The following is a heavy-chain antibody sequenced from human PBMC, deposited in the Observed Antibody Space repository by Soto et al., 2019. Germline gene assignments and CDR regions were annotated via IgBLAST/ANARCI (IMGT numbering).Heavy chain of an antibody. Sequence: CGSLRLSCAASGFTFSSYAMSWVLQAPGKGLEWVSAISGSGGSTYYADSVKGRLTISRDNSKNTLYLQMNSLRAEDKAVYYCAKSRPGYSSGANDYWGQGALVSV. J-gene: IGHJ4*02. D-gene: IGHD6-19*01. CDR1: GFTFSSYA. CDR2: ISGSGGST. CDR3: AKSRPGYSSGANDY. V-gene: IGHV3-23*01.